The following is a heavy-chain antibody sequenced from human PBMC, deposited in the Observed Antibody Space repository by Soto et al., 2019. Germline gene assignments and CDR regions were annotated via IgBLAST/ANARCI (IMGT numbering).Heavy chain of an antibody. CDR3: ARHPIYYGDYLHYFDY. Sequence: EVQLVESGGGLVQPGGSLRLSCAASGFTFSSYWMSWVRQAPGKGLEWVANIKQDGSEKYYVDSVKGRFTISRDNAKNSLYQQMNSLRAEDTAVYYCARHPIYYGDYLHYFDYWGQGTLVTVSS. CDR1: GFTFSSYW. V-gene: IGHV3-7*01. J-gene: IGHJ4*02. CDR2: IKQDGSEK. D-gene: IGHD4-17*01.